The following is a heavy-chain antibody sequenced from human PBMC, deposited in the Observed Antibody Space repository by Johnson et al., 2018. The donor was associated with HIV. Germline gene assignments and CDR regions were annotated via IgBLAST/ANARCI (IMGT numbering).Heavy chain of an antibody. D-gene: IGHD1-7*01. CDR1: GFTFSDYY. J-gene: IGHJ3*02. V-gene: IGHV3-11*01. CDR3: TTNWNFFQGDAFDI. CDR2: ISGSGYII. Sequence: QVQLVESGGGLVRPGGSLRLSCAASGFTFSDYYMSWIRQSPGKGLEWVSYISGSGYIIYSADSVKGRFTISRDNARKSLYLQMNSLKTEDTAVYYCTTNWNFFQGDAFDIWGQGTMVTVSS.